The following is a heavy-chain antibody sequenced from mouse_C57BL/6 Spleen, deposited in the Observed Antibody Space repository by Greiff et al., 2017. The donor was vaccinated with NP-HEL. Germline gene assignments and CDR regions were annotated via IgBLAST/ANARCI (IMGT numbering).Heavy chain of an antibody. V-gene: IGHV1-82*01. D-gene: IGHD2-3*01. J-gene: IGHJ2*01. CDR2: IYPGDGDT. CDR1: GYAFSSSW. Sequence: VQLQQSGPELVKPGASVKISCKASGYAFSSSWMNWVKQRPGKGLEWIGRIYPGDGDTNYNGKFKGEATLTADKSSSTAYMQLSSLTSEDSAVYFCARSHDGYPDYWGQGTTLTVSS. CDR3: ARSHDGYPDY.